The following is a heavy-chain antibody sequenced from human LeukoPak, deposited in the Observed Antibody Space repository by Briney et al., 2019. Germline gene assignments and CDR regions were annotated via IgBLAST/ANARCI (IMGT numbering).Heavy chain of an antibody. V-gene: IGHV1-2*02. CDR1: VYTFTVTY. CDR2: INPNSGGT. Sequence: ASVKVSCTAPVYTFTVTYMRSGSQAPGQGLEWMGWINPNSGGTNYAQKFQGRVTMTRETYISTAYMELSRLRSDDTAVYYCAKDGIVGDREAVYYFDYWGQGTLVTVSS. D-gene: IGHD1-26*01. J-gene: IGHJ4*02. CDR3: AKDGIVGDREAVYYFDY.